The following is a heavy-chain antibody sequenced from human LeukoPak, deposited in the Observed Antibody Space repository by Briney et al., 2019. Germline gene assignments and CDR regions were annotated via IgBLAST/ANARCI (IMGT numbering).Heavy chain of an antibody. V-gene: IGHV1-58*01. Sequence: SVKVSCKASGFTFTSSAVQWVRQARGQRLEWIGWIVVGSGNTNYAQKFQERVTITRDMSTSTAYMELSSLRSEDTAVYYCAARSYGSGSYYLDFDYWGQGTLVTVSS. J-gene: IGHJ4*02. CDR1: GFTFTSSA. CDR2: IVVGSGNT. CDR3: AARSYGSGSYYLDFDY. D-gene: IGHD3-10*01.